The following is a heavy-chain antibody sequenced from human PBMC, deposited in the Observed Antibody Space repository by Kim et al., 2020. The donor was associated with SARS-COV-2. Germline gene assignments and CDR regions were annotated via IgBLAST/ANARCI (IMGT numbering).Heavy chain of an antibody. CDR2: MTGSGSNT. J-gene: IGHJ6*02. V-gene: IGHV3-23*01. CDR3: ASDPVATLSDGMDV. D-gene: IGHD2-15*01. CDR1: ESSFSSCA. Sequence: GGSLRLSCAASESSFSSCAMRWVRQVPGKGLEWVSGMTGSGSNTWYSASVKGRFTISRDNSKNTLSLQMNSLRAEDTAVYYCASDPVATLSDGMDVCGQG.